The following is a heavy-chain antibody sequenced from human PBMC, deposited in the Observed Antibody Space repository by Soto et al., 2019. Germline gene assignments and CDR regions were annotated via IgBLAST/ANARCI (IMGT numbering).Heavy chain of an antibody. V-gene: IGHV3-23*01. J-gene: IGHJ4*02. CDR1: GFTFNNYA. CDR3: AKGSAAARPYYFDF. D-gene: IGHD6-13*01. Sequence: EVQLLESGGGLIQPGGSLRLPCAASGFTFNNYALSWVRRAPGKGLEWVSAITGSGGSTYHEDSPKGRFTISRDNTRDTLYLQMNSLGDDDTDVYYCAKGSAAARPYYFDFWGQGTLVTVSS. CDR2: ITGSGGST.